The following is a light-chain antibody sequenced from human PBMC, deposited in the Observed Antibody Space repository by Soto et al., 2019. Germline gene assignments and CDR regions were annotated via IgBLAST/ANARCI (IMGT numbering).Light chain of an antibody. V-gene: IGKV1-39*01. CDR1: QSISSY. CDR2: AAS. CDR3: QQSYSTPWT. Sequence: DIQMTQSPSSLSATVGDRVTITCRASQSISSYLNWYQQKPGKAPKLLIYAASSLQSGDPSRFSGSGSGTDVTLTISSRQPEDFATYYCQQSYSTPWTFGQGTKVEIK. J-gene: IGKJ1*01.